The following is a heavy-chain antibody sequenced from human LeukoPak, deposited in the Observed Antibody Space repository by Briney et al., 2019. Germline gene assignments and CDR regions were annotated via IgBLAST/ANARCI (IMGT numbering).Heavy chain of an antibody. CDR1: GGTFSSYA. CDR2: IIPIFGTA. Sequence: GASVKVSCKASGGTFSSYAISWVRQAPGQGLEWMGGIIPIFGTANYAQKFQGRITITADESTSTAYMELSSLRSDDTAVYYCARGYDSSGYLGYWGQGTLVTVSS. D-gene: IGHD3-22*01. CDR3: ARGYDSSGYLGY. J-gene: IGHJ4*02. V-gene: IGHV1-69*01.